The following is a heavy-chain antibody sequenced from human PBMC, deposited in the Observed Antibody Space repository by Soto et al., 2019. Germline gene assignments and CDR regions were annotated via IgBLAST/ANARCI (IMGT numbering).Heavy chain of an antibody. V-gene: IGHV1-46*01. J-gene: IGHJ5*02. CDR3: ANRCSCWRSSCCFDP. Sequence: GASVKVSCKASGYTFTSYYMHWVRQAPGQGLEWMGIINPSGGSTSYAQKFQGRVTMTRDTSTSTVYMELSSLRSEDTAVYYCANRCSCWRSSCCFDPWGQGTLVTSPQ. CDR2: INPSGGST. CDR1: GYTFTSYY. D-gene: IGHD2-15*01.